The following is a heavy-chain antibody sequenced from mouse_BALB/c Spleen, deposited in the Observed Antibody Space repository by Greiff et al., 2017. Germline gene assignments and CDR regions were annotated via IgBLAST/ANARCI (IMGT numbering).Heavy chain of an antibody. CDR2: ISSGGSYT. D-gene: IGHD2-4*01. CDR3: ARGGITTAY. V-gene: IGHV5-9-4*01. CDR1: GFTFSSYA. Sequence: EVQRVESGGGLVKPGGSLKLSCAASGFTFSSYAMSWVRQSPEKRLEWVAEISSGGSYTYYPDTVTGRFTISRDNAKNTLYLEMSSLRSEDTAMYYCARGGITTAYWGQGTLVTVSA. J-gene: IGHJ3*01.